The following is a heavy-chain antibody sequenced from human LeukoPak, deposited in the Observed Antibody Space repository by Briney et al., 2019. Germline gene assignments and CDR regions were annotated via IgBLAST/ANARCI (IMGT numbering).Heavy chain of an antibody. D-gene: IGHD3-22*01. CDR1: GGTFSSYA. CDR3: ARDVYYDSSAIGY. Sequence: EASVRVSCKASGGTFSSYAISWVRQAPGQGLEWMGGIIPIFGTANYAQKFQGRVTITTDESTSTAYMELSSLRSEDTAVYYCARDVYYDSSAIGYWGQGTLVTVSS. CDR2: IIPIFGTA. J-gene: IGHJ4*02. V-gene: IGHV1-69*05.